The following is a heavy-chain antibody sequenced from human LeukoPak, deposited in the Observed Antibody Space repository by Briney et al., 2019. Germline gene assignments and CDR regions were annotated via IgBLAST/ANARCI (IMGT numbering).Heavy chain of an antibody. CDR3: ARGLVVGGTGVWAFDI. V-gene: IGHV3-64*04. J-gene: IGHJ3*02. D-gene: IGHD1-26*01. CDR2: INSNGGRT. Sequence: GGSLRLSCSASGFTFKKYAMHWVRQAPGKGLEYVSAINSNGGRTYYADSVKGRFTISRDNSKNTLFLQMSSLRAEDTALYYCARGLVVGGTGVWAFDIWGQGTMVTVSS. CDR1: GFTFKKYA.